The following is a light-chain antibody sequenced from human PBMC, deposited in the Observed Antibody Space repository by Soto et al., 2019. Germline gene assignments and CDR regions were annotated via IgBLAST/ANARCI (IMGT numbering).Light chain of an antibody. V-gene: IGKV1-8*01. Sequence: AIRMTQSPSSFSASTGDRVTITCRASQGISSYLAWYQQKPGKAPKLLIYDASSLESGVPSRFSGSGSGTEFTLTISSLQPDDFATYYCQQYNSYSLTFGGGTKVEIK. CDR1: QGISSY. CDR2: DAS. CDR3: QQYNSYSLT. J-gene: IGKJ4*01.